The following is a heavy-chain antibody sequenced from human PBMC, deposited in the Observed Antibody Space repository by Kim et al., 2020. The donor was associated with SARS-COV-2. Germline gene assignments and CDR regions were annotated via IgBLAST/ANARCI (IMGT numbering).Heavy chain of an antibody. CDR1: GGSISGSSYY. Sequence: SETLSLTCTVSGGSISGSSYYWGWIRLPPGKGLEWIGNIYYSGTTYYNSSLESRVTISVDTSKNQFSLNLKSVTTADTALYYCARHPAGGAARGVWFDPWGQGTQVIVSS. CDR2: IYYSGTT. J-gene: IGHJ5*02. CDR3: ARHPAGGAARGVWFDP. V-gene: IGHV4-39*01. D-gene: IGHD6-6*01.